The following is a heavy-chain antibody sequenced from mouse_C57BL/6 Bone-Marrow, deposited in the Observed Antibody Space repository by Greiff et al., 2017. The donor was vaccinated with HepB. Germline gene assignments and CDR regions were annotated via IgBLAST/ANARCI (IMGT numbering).Heavy chain of an antibody. D-gene: IGHD1-1*01. Sequence: QVQLKQSGPGLVQPSQSLSITCTVSGFSLTSYGVHWVRQSPGKGLEWLGVIWRGGSTDYNAAFMSRLSITKDNSKSQVFFKMNSLQADDTAIYYCAKEGVTTVVARGNYAMDYWGQGTSVTVSS. V-gene: IGHV2-5*01. CDR1: GFSLTSYG. CDR2: IWRGGST. CDR3: AKEGVTTVVARGNYAMDY. J-gene: IGHJ4*01.